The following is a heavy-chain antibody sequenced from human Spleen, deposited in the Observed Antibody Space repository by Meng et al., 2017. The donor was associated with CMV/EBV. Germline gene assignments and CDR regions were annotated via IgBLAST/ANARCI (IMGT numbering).Heavy chain of an antibody. CDR3: ARRDYDFWTDYSQFYFDY. CDR2: IYYGGGT. D-gene: IGHD3-3*01. CDR1: SSGDDY. Sequence: SSGDDYWGRIRQPPGKGLEWIGSIYYGGGTYYNPSLKSRVTISVDTSKNQFSLKLSSVTAADAAVYYCARRDYDFWTDYSQFYFDYWGQGTLVTVSS. V-gene: IGHV4-39*01. J-gene: IGHJ4*02.